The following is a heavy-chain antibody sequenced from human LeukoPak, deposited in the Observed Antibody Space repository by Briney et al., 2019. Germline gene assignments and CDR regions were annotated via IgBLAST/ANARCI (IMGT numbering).Heavy chain of an antibody. J-gene: IGHJ4*02. Sequence: SETLSLTCAVYGGPFSGYYWGWIRQPPGKGLEWIGEINHSGSTNCNPSLKSRVNISVDASKNQFSLKLSSVTAADTAVYYCARGVDYDSSGLYYFDYWGQGTLVTVSS. CDR1: GGPFSGYY. CDR2: INHSGST. V-gene: IGHV4-34*01. D-gene: IGHD3-22*01. CDR3: ARGVDYDSSGLYYFDY.